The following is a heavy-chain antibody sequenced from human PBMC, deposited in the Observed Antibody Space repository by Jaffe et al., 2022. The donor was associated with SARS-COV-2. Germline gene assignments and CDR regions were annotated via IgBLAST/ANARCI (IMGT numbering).Heavy chain of an antibody. CDR1: GFSLSNARMG. Sequence: QVTLKESGPVLVKPTETLTLTCTVSGFSLSNARMGVSWIRQPPGKALEWLAHIFSNDEKSYSTSLKSRLTISKDTSKSQVVLTMTNMDPVDTATYYCARVVPHYDFWSGWARGWFDPWGQGTLVTVSS. CDR3: ARVVPHYDFWSGWARGWFDP. V-gene: IGHV2-26*01. CDR2: IFSNDEK. J-gene: IGHJ5*02. D-gene: IGHD3-3*01.